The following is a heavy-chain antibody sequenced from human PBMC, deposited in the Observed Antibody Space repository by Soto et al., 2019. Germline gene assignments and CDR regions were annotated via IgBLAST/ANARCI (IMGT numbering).Heavy chain of an antibody. Sequence: QVHLVQSGAEVKKPGASVKVSCKASGYTVTDYAIYWARQAPGQSLEWMGWITPGNGKTRYSEKFQGRVTITWDTSATTAYMELSSLRSEDTAVYYCARGHSGWYYLGDNWGQGTLVTVSS. J-gene: IGHJ4*02. CDR2: ITPGNGKT. D-gene: IGHD6-19*01. CDR3: ARGHSGWYYLGDN. V-gene: IGHV1-3*01. CDR1: GYTVTDYA.